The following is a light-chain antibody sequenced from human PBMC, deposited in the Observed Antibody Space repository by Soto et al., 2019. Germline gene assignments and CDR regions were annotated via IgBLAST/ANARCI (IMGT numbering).Light chain of an antibody. J-gene: IGKJ4*01. Sequence: EIVMTQSPATLSVSPGERATLSCRASQSVSSNLAWYQQKPGQAPRLLIYGASTRATGIPDRFSGSGSGTVFTLTISRLQSEDFAVYYCQQYNNWPPLTFGGGTKVEIK. V-gene: IGKV3-15*01. CDR1: QSVSSN. CDR2: GAS. CDR3: QQYNNWPPLT.